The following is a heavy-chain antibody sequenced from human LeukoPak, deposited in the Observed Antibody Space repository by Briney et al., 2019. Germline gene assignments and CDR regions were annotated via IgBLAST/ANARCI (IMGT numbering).Heavy chain of an antibody. D-gene: IGHD1-26*01. V-gene: IGHV3-23*01. J-gene: IGHJ4*02. Sequence: GGSLRLSRAASGFTFSNYRMSWVRQAPGMGLEWVSIISSSGGGTYYADSVKGRFTIYRDKPKHTLYLQMNSLTAKGTAVYFCTKRRVRYSGPVNYWGQGDLVTVSS. CDR3: TKRRVRYSGPVNY. CDR1: GFTFSNYR. CDR2: ISSSGGGT.